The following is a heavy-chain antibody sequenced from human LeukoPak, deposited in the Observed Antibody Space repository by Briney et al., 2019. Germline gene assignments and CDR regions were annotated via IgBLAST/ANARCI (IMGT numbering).Heavy chain of an antibody. D-gene: IGHD2-15*01. J-gene: IGHJ4*02. CDR2: IIPILGIG. V-gene: IGHV1-69*04. CDR1: GGTFSSYA. Sequence: GASVKVSCKASGGTFSSYAISWVRQAPGQGLEWMGRIIPILGIGNYAQKFQGRVTITADKSTSTAYMELRSLRSDDTAVYYCAISLGYCSGGSCFDYWGQGTLVTVSS. CDR3: AISLGYCSGGSCFDY.